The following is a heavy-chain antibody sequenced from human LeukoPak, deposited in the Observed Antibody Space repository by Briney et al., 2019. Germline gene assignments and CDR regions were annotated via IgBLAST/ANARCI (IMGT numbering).Heavy chain of an antibody. CDR1: GGSISSYY. D-gene: IGHD6-19*01. CDR3: ARGGSSGWPDD. V-gene: IGHV4-59*01. J-gene: IGHJ4*02. Sequence: SETLSLTCTASGGSISSYYWSWIRQPPGKGLEWVGCINYSGGTNYNPSLKSRVTMSINTSMNQFSLRLSSVTAADTAVYYCARGGSSGWPDDWGQGILVT. CDR2: INYSGGT.